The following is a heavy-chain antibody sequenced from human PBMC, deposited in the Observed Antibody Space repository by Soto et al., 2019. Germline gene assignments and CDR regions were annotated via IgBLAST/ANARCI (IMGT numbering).Heavy chain of an antibody. CDR2: IYYSGST. CDR3: ARGITPYYYSSGPDAFDI. CDR1: GGSISSGDYY. Sequence: QVQLQESGPGLVKPSQTLSLTCTVSGGSISSGDYYWSWIRQPPGKGLEWIGYIYYSGSTYYNPSLKSRVTISVDTSKNQFSLKRSSVTASDTAVYYCARGITPYYYSSGPDAFDIWGQGTMVTVSS. V-gene: IGHV4-30-4*01. J-gene: IGHJ3*02. D-gene: IGHD3-22*01.